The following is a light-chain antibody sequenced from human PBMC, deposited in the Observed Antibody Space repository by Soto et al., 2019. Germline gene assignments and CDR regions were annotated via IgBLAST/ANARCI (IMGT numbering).Light chain of an antibody. CDR2: KAS. J-gene: IGKJ1*01. V-gene: IGKV1-5*03. Sequence: DIQMTQSPSTLSASVGDRVTITCRASQSVSSGLAWYQQKPGKAPKLLIYKASNLESGVPSRFSGSVSATEFTLTISSLQPDDFATYYCQQHNTYSRTFGQGTKVEIK. CDR1: QSVSSG. CDR3: QQHNTYSRT.